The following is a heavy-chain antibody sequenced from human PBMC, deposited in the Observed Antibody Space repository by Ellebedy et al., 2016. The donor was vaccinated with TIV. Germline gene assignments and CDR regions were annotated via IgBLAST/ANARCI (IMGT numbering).Heavy chain of an antibody. J-gene: IGHJ6*03. CDR1: RYTFTSYD. V-gene: IGHV1-8*01. Sequence: ASVKVSXKASRYTFTSYDINWVRQATGQGLEWMGWMNPNSGNTGYAQKFQGRVTMTRNTSISTAYMELSSLRSEDTAVYYCARGEYYDFWSGYYIGYPGYYYYMDVWGKGTTVIDSS. D-gene: IGHD3-3*01. CDR2: MNPNSGNT. CDR3: ARGEYYDFWSGYYIGYPGYYYYMDV.